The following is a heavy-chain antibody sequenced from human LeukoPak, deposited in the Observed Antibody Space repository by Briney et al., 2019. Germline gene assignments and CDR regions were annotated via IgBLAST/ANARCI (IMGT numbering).Heavy chain of an antibody. CDR3: ARSIESTTGGWFDP. D-gene: IGHD5/OR15-5a*01. J-gene: IGHJ5*02. Sequence: PSETLSLTCTVSGGSIINSGYYWGWIRQPPGKGLEWIGSVYYSGNTYYNPSLKSRVTISVDTSKNQFSLKLSSVTAADTAVYYCARSIESTTGGWFDPWGQGTLVTVSS. CDR2: VYYSGNT. V-gene: IGHV4-39*07. CDR1: GGSIINSGYY.